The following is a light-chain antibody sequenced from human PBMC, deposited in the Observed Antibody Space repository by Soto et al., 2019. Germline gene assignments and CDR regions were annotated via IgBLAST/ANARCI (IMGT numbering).Light chain of an antibody. J-gene: IGLJ2*01. Sequence: QSALTQPASVSGSPGQSITISCTGTSSDVGRYNFVSWYQQHPDKAPKLIIYDVSNRPSGVSDRFSGSKSGNTASLTISGLQAEDEADYHCSSYTTSNTVVFGGGTKVTVL. V-gene: IGLV2-14*01. CDR3: SSYTTSNTVV. CDR1: SSDVGRYNF. CDR2: DVS.